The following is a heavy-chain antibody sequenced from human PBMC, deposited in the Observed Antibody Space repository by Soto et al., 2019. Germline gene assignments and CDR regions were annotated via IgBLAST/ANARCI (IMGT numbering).Heavy chain of an antibody. CDR1: GFTFSSYA. V-gene: IGHV3-23*01. D-gene: IGHD7-27*01. CDR3: AHSRGDFDY. J-gene: IGHJ4*02. CDR2: ISGSGDST. Sequence: SCAASGFTFSSYAMSWVRQAPGKGLEWVSVISGSGDSTYYADSVKSRLTITKDTSKNQVVLTMTNMDPVDTATYYCAHSRGDFDYWGQGNLVTVSS.